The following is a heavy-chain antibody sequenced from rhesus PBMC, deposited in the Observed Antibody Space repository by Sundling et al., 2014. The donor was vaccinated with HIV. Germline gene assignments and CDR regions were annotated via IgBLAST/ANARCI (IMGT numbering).Heavy chain of an antibody. Sequence: QVQLQESGPGLVKPSETLSLTCAVSGGSISNNHWTWIRQPPGKGLEWIGRIYGSSGSTTYNPSLTSRVSISTDTSKNQFSLNLRSVTAADSAVYYCAREFCRGGVCYPNYFDVWGPGVLVTVSS. CDR3: AREFCRGGVCYPNYFDV. J-gene: IGHJ5-1*01. CDR2: IYGSSGST. V-gene: IGHV4-147*01. D-gene: IGHD2-39*02. CDR1: GGSISNNH.